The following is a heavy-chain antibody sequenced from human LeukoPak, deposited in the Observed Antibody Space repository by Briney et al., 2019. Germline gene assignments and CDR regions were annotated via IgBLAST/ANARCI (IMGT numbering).Heavy chain of an antibody. J-gene: IGHJ4*02. CDR1: GGSFSGYY. CDR3: AGGGAITMVRGVITYFDY. Sequence: SETLSLTCAVYGGSFSGYYWSWIRQPPGKGLEWIGEINHSGSTNYNPSLKSRVTISVDTSKNQFSLKLSSVTAAHTAVYYCAGGGAITMVRGVITYFDYWGQGTLVTVSS. V-gene: IGHV4-34*01. CDR2: INHSGST. D-gene: IGHD3-10*01.